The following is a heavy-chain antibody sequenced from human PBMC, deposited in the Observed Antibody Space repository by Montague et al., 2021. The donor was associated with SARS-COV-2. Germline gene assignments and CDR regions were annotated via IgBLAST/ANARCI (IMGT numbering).Heavy chain of an antibody. J-gene: IGHJ6*02. CDR3: ARDTSSTVRGVTTDYTYYCMDV. CDR1: GFTFSYYG. D-gene: IGHD3-10*01. V-gene: IGHV3-21*01. Sequence: SLRLSCAASGFTFSYYGMNWVRQAPGKGLEWVSSISVGSDYGYYTDSLKGRITISRDNAKNSLYLQMNSLRAEDAAVYYCARDTSSTVRGVTTDYTYYCMDVWGQGTAVTVSS. CDR2: ISVGSDYG.